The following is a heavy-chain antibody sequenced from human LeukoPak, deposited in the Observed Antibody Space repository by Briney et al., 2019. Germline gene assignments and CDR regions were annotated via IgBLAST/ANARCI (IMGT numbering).Heavy chain of an antibody. CDR3: ARDDNSEYSDDAFDI. V-gene: IGHV4-4*07. Sequence: PSETLSLTCSVSGASIRSYSWNWLRQPAGKGLEWIGRIHTSASTEYNPSLKSRVTMSVDTSKNQFSLKLNSVTAADTAVYFCARDDNSEYSDDAFDIWGQGTLVTVSS. J-gene: IGHJ3*02. CDR2: IHTSAST. D-gene: IGHD1-26*01. CDR1: GASIRSYS.